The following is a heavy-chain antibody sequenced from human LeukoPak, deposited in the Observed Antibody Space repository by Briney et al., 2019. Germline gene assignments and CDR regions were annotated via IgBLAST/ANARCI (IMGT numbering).Heavy chain of an antibody. Sequence: SETLSLTCSVSGIPLSNYYWNWIRQSPGKGLEWIGYIYYSGSTDYNPSLKSRVTMSIDMSKRQFSLELSSVTAADTAVYYCARGGVAGTMLRGINWFDPWGPGTLVAVSS. CDR2: IYYSGST. CDR3: ARGGVAGTMLRGINWFDP. CDR1: GIPLSNYY. J-gene: IGHJ5*02. V-gene: IGHV4-59*01. D-gene: IGHD3-10*01.